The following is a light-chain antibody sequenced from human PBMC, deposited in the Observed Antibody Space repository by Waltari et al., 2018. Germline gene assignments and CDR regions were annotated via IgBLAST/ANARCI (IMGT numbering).Light chain of an antibody. CDR1: QSLSSY. CDR2: RAS. CDR3: QHYNNWPLT. Sequence: EIVLTQSPATLSLSPGERATLSCRASQSLSSYLAWYQQKPGQAPRLLIHRASIRATDIPGRFSGSGSGTEFTLTISGLQSEDFAVYFCQHYNNWPLTFGGGTKVEIK. V-gene: IGKV3-15*01. J-gene: IGKJ4*01.